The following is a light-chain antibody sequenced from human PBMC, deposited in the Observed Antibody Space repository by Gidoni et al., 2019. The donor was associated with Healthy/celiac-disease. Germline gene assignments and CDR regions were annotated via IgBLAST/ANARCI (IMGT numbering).Light chain of an antibody. CDR1: SSDVGSYNL. J-gene: IGLJ3*02. CDR3: CSYAGSSPLV. CDR2: EGS. Sequence: SALTQPASESASPGQSITLSCTGTSSDVGSYNLVSWYQQHPGNAPKLMIYEGSKRPSGVSNRFSGSKSGNTASLTISGLQAEDEADYYRCSYAGSSPLVFGGGTKLTVL. V-gene: IGLV2-23*01.